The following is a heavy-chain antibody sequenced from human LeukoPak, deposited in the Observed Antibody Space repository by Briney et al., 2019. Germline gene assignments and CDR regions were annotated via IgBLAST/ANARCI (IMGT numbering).Heavy chain of an antibody. D-gene: IGHD6-13*01. J-gene: IGHJ5*02. CDR2: ISPYNGNT. V-gene: IGHV1-18*01. Sequence: ASVKVSCKASGYTFISYGISWVRQAPGQGLEWMGWISPYNGNTKYVQKFQGRVTMTTDTSTSTACMELSSLRSEDTAVYYCARGRPTTSIAAAGLNWFDPWGQGTLVTVSS. CDR1: GYTFISYG. CDR3: ARGRPTTSIAAAGLNWFDP.